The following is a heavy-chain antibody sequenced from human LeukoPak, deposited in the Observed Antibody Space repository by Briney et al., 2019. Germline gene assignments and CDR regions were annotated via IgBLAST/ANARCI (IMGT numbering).Heavy chain of an antibody. CDR3: ARVGGHCTSTSCPPPDY. J-gene: IGHJ4*02. D-gene: IGHD2-2*01. Sequence: PGGSLRLSCAASGFTFSSYNMDWVRQAPGKGLEWVSFFDSSSRYIYQADSVKGRFTISRDNAKGSVFLQMNSLRAEDTAVYYCARVGGHCTSTSCPPPDYWGQGTLVTVSS. V-gene: IGHV3-21*01. CDR2: FDSSSRYI. CDR1: GFTFSSYN.